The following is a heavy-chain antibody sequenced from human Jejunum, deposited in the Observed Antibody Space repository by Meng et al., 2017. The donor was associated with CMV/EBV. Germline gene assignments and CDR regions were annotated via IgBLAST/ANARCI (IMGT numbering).Heavy chain of an antibody. D-gene: IGHD3-16*01. Sequence: GSVSGDRFYWGWLRQPPGKGLEFLGYIYYSGSSNSRPSLTSRVTISVDTSKTQFSLRVTSVTAADTAVYYCARVRVLGHYYGMDVWGQGTTVTVSS. J-gene: IGHJ6*02. CDR1: GSVSGDRFY. CDR3: ARVRVLGHYYGMDV. V-gene: IGHV4-61*01. CDR2: IYYSGSS.